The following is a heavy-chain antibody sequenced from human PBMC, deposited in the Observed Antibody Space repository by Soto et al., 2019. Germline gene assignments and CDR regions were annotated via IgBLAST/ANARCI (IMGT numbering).Heavy chain of an antibody. CDR2: IYYSGST. D-gene: IGHD3-22*01. CDR3: ARVEDYDSSGYYGY. V-gene: IGHV4-59*01. CDR1: GGSISSYY. J-gene: IGHJ4*02. Sequence: SETLSLTCTVSGGSISSYYWSWIRQPPGKGLEWIGYIYYSGSTNYSPSLKSRVTISVDTSKNQFSLKLSSVTAADTAVYYCARVEDYDSSGYYGYWGQGTLVTAS.